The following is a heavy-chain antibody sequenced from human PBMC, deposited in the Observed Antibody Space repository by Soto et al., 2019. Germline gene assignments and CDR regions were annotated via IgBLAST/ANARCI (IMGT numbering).Heavy chain of an antibody. V-gene: IGHV3-74*01. J-gene: IGHJ4*01. D-gene: IGHD3-10*01. CDR3: ARAAMWNYYNDY. CDR1: GFTFSTYW. Sequence: EVQLVESGGVLVHSGGSLRLSCAASGFTFSTYWMHWVRQAPGKGLVWVSRIKGDGSSINYADSMKGRFTISRDNARDTVFLQMNDLRAEDTAVYYCARAAMWNYYNDYWGHGTLVTVSS. CDR2: IKGDGSSI.